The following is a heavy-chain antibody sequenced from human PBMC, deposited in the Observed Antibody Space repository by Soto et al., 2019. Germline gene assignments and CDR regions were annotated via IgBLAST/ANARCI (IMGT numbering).Heavy chain of an antibody. CDR2: MNRDGTNI. CDR1: EFTFNVYW. CDR3: XXXXXXXXXXXX. Sequence: EVQLVESGGGLVQPGGSLRLSCAASEFTFNVYWVHWVRQAPGKGLVWVAHMNRDGTNINYADSVKGRFTISRDHAKNALYLQMNSLXXXXXXXXXXXXXXXXXXXXXXXGXXTXVTVSA. J-gene: IGHJ3*01. V-gene: IGHV3-74*01.